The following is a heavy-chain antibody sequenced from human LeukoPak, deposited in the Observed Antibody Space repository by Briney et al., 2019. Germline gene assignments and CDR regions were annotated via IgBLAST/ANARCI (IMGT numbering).Heavy chain of an antibody. CDR1: GFTFSSFG. D-gene: IGHD1-26*01. V-gene: IGHV3-30*03. CDR3: VRGGSPPTSTWSLDE. CDR2: ISYNGHYE. J-gene: IGHJ4*02. Sequence: PGKSLRLSCVASGFTFSSFGVHWVRQAPGKGLEWVAVISYNGHYEYYGESVKGRFTISRDNSKNTVSLQMDNLRIEDTAVYYCVRGGSPPTSTWSLDEWGQGTLVSVSS.